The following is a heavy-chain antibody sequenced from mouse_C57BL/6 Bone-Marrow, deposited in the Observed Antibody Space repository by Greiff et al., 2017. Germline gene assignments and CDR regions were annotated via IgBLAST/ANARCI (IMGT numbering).Heavy chain of an antibody. J-gene: IGHJ3*01. CDR1: GFTFSNYW. CDR2: IRLKSDNYAT. D-gene: IGHD2-3*01. V-gene: IGHV6-3*01. Sequence: EVHLVESGGGLVQPGGSMKLSCVASGFTFSNYWMNWVRQSPEKGLEWVAQIRLKSDNYATHYAESVKGRFTISRDDSKRSVYLQMNNLRAEDTGIYYCPGEWLLPWFAYWGQGTLVTVSA. CDR3: PGEWLLPWFAY.